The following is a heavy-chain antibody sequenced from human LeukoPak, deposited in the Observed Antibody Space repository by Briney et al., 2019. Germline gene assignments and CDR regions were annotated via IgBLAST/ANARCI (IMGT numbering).Heavy chain of an antibody. CDR1: GPAISTYY. V-gene: IGHV4-59*01. J-gene: IGHJ4*02. Sequence: PSETLSLTCTVSGPAISTYYWSWIRQPPGMGLEWIGYIYYSGNTKYDPSLKSRVTISVDTSKNQFSLNLSSVTAADTAVYYCARVGQGNFDYWGQGTLVTVSS. CDR2: IYYSGNT. D-gene: IGHD3-10*01. CDR3: ARVGQGNFDY.